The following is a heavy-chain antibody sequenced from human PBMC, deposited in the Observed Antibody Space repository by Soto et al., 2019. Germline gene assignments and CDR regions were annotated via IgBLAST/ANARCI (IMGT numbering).Heavy chain of an antibody. J-gene: IGHJ4*02. CDR1: GFTFSSYA. CDR2: ISGSGGST. V-gene: IGHV3-23*01. D-gene: IGHD1-26*01. CDR3: AKDGAQMGLSPGYX. Sequence: GGSLILSCAASGFTFSSYAMSWVRQAPGKGLEWVSAISGSGGSTYYEDSVKGRLTISRDNSKNTLYLQMNSLRAEDTAVYYCAKDGAQMGLSPGYXWGQVTLVTVSX.